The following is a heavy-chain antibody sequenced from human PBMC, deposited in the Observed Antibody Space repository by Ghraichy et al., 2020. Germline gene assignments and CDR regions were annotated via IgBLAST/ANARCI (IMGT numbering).Heavy chain of an antibody. V-gene: IGHV3-23*01. Sequence: GESLNISCAASGFTFSNYAMSWVRLGPGKGLEWVSGISDSGARTYYGDSVKGRFSISRDNFKNTLYLQMNSLRAEDTAVYYCARDRRYCTNVLCYFDYWGQGTLVTVSS. CDR1: GFTFSNYA. CDR2: ISDSGART. CDR3: ARDRRYCTNVLCYFDY. D-gene: IGHD2-8*01. J-gene: IGHJ4*02.